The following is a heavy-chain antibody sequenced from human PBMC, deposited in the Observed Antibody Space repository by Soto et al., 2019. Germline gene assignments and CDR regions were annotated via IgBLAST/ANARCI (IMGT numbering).Heavy chain of an antibody. Sequence: GGSLRLSCAASGFTFSSYGMHWVRQAPGKGLEWVAVISYDGSNKYYADSVKGRFTISRDNSKNTLYLQMNSLRAEDTAVYYCAKDSVAAHLGWSTDYWGQGTLVTVSS. J-gene: IGHJ4*02. V-gene: IGHV3-30*18. CDR3: AKDSVAAHLGWSTDY. CDR1: GFTFSSYG. CDR2: ISYDGSNK. D-gene: IGHD6-6*01.